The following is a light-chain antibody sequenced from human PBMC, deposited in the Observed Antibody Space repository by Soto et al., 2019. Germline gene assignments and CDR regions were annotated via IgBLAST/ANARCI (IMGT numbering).Light chain of an antibody. CDR3: QQYNNCPLIT. CDR1: HSFISN. Sequence: IVLTQSPGSRSFSPWVIATLSFRSIHSFISNLSWYQQLPGQAPRLLIYGASTRATAIPARFSGSGSGTEFTLTISSLQSEDFAVYYCQQYNNCPLITFGQGTRLEVK. J-gene: IGKJ5*01. CDR2: GAS. V-gene: IGKV3-15*01.